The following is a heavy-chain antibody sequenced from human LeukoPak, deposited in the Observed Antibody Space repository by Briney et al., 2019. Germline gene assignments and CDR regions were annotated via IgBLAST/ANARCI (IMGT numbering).Heavy chain of an antibody. CDR3: ARESGYSYGLAGFFDY. CDR2: VYSDGRI. V-gene: IGHV3-53*01. D-gene: IGHD5-18*01. J-gene: IGHJ4*02. CDR1: GFTVSSNY. Sequence: GGSLRLSCAASGFTVSSNYMSWVRQAPGNGLEWVSVVYSDGRIHSADSVKGRFTISRDDSKNTLSLQMNSLRAEDTAVYYCARESGYSYGLAGFFDYWGQGTLVTVSS.